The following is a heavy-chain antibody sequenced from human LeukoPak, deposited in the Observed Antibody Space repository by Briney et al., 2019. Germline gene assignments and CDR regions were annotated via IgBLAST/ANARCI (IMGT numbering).Heavy chain of an antibody. CDR3: ARDLSYGQGWFDP. J-gene: IGHJ5*02. Sequence: ASVKVSCKASGYTFTSYAMHWVRQAPGQRLEWMGWINAGNGNTKYSQKFQGRVTITRDTSASTAYVELSSLRSEDTAVYCCARDLSYGQGWFDPWGQGTLVTVSS. CDR2: INAGNGNT. D-gene: IGHD2-8*01. CDR1: GYTFTSYA. V-gene: IGHV1-3*01.